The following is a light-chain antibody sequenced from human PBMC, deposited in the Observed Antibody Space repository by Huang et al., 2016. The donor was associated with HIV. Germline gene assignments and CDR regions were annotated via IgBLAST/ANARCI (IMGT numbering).Light chain of an antibody. CDR1: QNVGTW. CDR2: EAS. CDR3: QQYNSYPWT. Sequence: DVQMAQSPPTLSASVGDRVTITCRASQNVGTWLAWYQQKPGKAPQLLISEASTLESGVPSTFSGSGFGTEFTLTITSLQPDNFATYYCQQYNSYPWTFGQGTKVEI. V-gene: IGKV1-5*01. J-gene: IGKJ1*01.